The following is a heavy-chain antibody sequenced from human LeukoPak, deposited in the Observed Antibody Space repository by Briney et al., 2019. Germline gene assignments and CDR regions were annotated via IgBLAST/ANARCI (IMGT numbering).Heavy chain of an antibody. Sequence: GGSLSLSRAASGFTFSDYYMSWIRQAPGKGLEWVSYISSSGSTIYYADSVKGRFTISRDNAKNSLYLQMNSLRAEDTAVYYCARDRVSGLDAFEIWGQGTTVTVSS. V-gene: IGHV3-11*01. J-gene: IGHJ3*02. CDR1: GFTFSDYY. D-gene: IGHD3-3*01. CDR2: ISSSGSTI. CDR3: ARDRVSGLDAFEI.